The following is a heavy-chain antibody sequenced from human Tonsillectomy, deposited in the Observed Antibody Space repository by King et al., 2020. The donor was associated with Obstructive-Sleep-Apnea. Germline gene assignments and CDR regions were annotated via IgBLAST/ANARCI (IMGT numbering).Heavy chain of an antibody. CDR2: IYYTGST. V-gene: IGHV4-31*03. D-gene: IGHD5-24*01. J-gene: IGHJ3*02. Sequence: QLQESGPGLVKPSQTLSLTCSVSGGSISIGGYYWSWIRQHPGKGLEWIGFIYYTGSTYHNPSLKSRVTMSADTSENQFSLKLSSVTAADTAVYYCARVPREVATHAFDIWGQGTMVSVSS. CDR3: ARVPREVATHAFDI. CDR1: GGSISIGGYY.